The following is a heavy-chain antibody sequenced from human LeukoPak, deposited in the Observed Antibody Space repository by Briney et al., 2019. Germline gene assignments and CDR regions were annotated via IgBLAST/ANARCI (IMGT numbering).Heavy chain of an antibody. D-gene: IGHD6-19*01. J-gene: IGHJ4*02. CDR2: ISYDGSNK. Sequence: GGSLRLSCSASEFTFSHYGMHWVRQAPGMGLEWVALISYDGSNKYYADSVKGRFTISRDNAKNTLYLQMNSLRAEDTAVYFCAREGYTSGWYYFGYWGQGTLVTVSS. CDR3: AREGYTSGWYYFGY. V-gene: IGHV3-30*03. CDR1: EFTFSHYG.